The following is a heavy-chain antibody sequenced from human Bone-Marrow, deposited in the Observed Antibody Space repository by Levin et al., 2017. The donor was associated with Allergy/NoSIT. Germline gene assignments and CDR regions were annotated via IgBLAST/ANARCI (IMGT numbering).Heavy chain of an antibody. CDR2: SRKKGDTYVT. CDR1: GFTFTDRY. D-gene: IGHD6-13*01. V-gene: IGHV3-72*01. CDR3: CRGAAGLDY. J-gene: IGHJ4*02. Sequence: HPGGSLRLSCAASGFTFTDRYMDWVRQAPGKGLEWVGRSRKKGDTYVTEYAASVQGRFTISRDDSKSSLFLQMNSLKIEDTAMYYCCRGAAGLDYWGQGILVTVSS.